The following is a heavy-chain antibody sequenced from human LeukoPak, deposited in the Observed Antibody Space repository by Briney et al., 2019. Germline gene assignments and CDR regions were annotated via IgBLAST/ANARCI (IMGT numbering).Heavy chain of an antibody. D-gene: IGHD3-10*01. J-gene: IGHJ3*02. V-gene: IGHV3-7*01. Sequence: GGSLRLSCAASGFTFSSYWMSWVRQAPGKGLEWVANIKQDGSEKYYVDSVKGRFTISRDNAKNSLYLQMNSLRAEDTAVYYCARGALWFGEPAAFDIWGQGTMVTVSS. CDR2: IKQDGSEK. CDR3: ARGALWFGEPAAFDI. CDR1: GFTFSSYW.